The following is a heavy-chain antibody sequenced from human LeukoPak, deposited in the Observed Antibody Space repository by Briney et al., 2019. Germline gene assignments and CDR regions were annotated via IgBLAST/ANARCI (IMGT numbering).Heavy chain of an antibody. V-gene: IGHV3-21*01. D-gene: IGHD6-13*01. CDR3: ARAPLSSSWYVLRAHFDY. J-gene: IGHJ4*02. CDR1: GFTFSSYS. CDR2: ISSSSSYI. Sequence: GGSLRLSCAASGFTFSSYSMNWVRQAPGKGLEWVSSISSSSSYIYYADSVKGRFTISIDNAKNSLYLQMNSLRAEDTAVYYCARAPLSSSWYVLRAHFDYWGQGSLVTVSS.